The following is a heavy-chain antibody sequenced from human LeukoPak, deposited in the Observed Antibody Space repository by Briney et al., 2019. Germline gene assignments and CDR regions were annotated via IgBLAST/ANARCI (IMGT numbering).Heavy chain of an antibody. CDR2: VSSTSRFI. Sequence: NPGGSLRLSCAASGFTFTTYSMNWVRQAPGKGLEWVSFVSSTSRFISYADSVKGRFTISRDNAKNSLYLQMTSLRAEDTAVYYCARVRWRSSGWYPFDYWGQGTLVTVSS. CDR1: GFTFTTYS. CDR3: ARVRWRSSGWYPFDY. D-gene: IGHD6-19*01. J-gene: IGHJ4*02. V-gene: IGHV3-21*01.